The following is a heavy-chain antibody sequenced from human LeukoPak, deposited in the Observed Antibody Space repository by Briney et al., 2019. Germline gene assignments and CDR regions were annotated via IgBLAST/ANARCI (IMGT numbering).Heavy chain of an antibody. CDR2: IYPGDSDT. J-gene: IGHJ3*02. CDR1: GYSFSSYW. CDR3: ARSPSITGTYWGDAFDI. V-gene: IGHV5-51*01. Sequence: GESLNISCQGSGYSFSSYWINWVRQMPGKGLEWMGIIYPGDSDTRYSPSFQGQVTISADKSISTAYLQWSSLKASDTAMYYCARSPSITGTYWGDAFDIWGQGTMVTVSS. D-gene: IGHD1-20*01.